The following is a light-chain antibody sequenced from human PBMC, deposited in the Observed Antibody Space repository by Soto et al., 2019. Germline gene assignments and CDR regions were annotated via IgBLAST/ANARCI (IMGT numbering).Light chain of an antibody. CDR3: QQYGSVPLT. CDR1: ESVSTSY. Sequence: PGERATLSCRASESVSTSYLAWYQQKPGQAPRLLIYGASSRATGIPDRFSGGGSGADFALTISRLEPEDFAVYYCQQYGSVPLTFGGGTKVEIK. CDR2: GAS. V-gene: IGKV3-20*01. J-gene: IGKJ4*01.